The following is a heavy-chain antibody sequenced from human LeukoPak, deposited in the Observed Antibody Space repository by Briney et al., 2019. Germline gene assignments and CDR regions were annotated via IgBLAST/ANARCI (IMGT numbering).Heavy chain of an antibody. V-gene: IGHV1-18*01. CDR2: ISAYNGNT. Sequence: ASVKVSCKASGYTFTSYGISWVRQAPGQGLEWMGWISAYNGNTNYAQKLQGRVTMTTDTSTSTAYMELRSLRSDDTAVYYCARRNIVVVPAPITERRDYYYYYMDVWGKGTTVSVSS. CDR1: GYTFTSYG. J-gene: IGHJ6*03. D-gene: IGHD2-2*02. CDR3: ARRNIVVVPAPITERRDYYYYYMDV.